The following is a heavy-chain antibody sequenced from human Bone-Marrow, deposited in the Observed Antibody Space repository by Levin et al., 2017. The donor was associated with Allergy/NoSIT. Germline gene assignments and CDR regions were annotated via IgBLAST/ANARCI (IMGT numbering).Heavy chain of an antibody. Sequence: SQTLSLTCAVSGGSISSGGYSWSWIRQPPGKGLEWIGYIYHSGSTYYNPSLKSRVTISVDRSKNQFSLKLSSVTAADTAVYYCARRIRGGSGGSCYSHNWFDPWGQGTLVTVSS. CDR1: GGSISSGGYS. J-gene: IGHJ5*02. V-gene: IGHV4-30-2*01. CDR3: ARRIRGGSGGSCYSHNWFDP. D-gene: IGHD2-15*01. CDR2: IYHSGST.